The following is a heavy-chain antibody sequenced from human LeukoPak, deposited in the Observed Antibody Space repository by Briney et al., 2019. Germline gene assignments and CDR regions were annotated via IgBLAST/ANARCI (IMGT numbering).Heavy chain of an antibody. CDR1: GGSISSSNW. V-gene: IGHV4-4*02. D-gene: IGHD2-15*01. Sequence: SETLSLTCAVSGGSISSSNWWSWVRQPPGKGLEWIGEIYHSGSTNYNPSLKSRVTISVDKSKNQFSLKLSSVTAADTAVYYCARFSRYCSGGSCYNFDYWGQGTLVTVSS. CDR3: ARFSRYCSGGSCYNFDY. CDR2: IYHSGST. J-gene: IGHJ4*02.